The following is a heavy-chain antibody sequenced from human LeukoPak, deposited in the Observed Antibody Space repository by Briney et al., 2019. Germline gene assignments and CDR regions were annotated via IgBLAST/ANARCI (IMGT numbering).Heavy chain of an antibody. CDR3: ARHDWFDP. D-gene: IGHD3-3*01. J-gene: IGHJ5*02. CDR1: GGSISSYY. CDR2: IYSGGST. Sequence: ETLSLTCTVSGGSISSYYWSWVRQAPGKGLEWVSVIYSGGSTYYADSVKGRFTISRDNSKNTLYPQMNSLRADDTAVYYCARHDWFDPWGQGTLVTVSS. V-gene: IGHV3-53*01.